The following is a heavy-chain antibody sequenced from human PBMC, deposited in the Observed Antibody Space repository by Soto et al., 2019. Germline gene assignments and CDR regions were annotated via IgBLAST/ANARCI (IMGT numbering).Heavy chain of an antibody. CDR2: IYYSGST. Sequence: SETLSLTCTVSGGSISSSSYYLGWIRQPPGKGLEWIGSIYYSGSTYYNPSLKSRVTISVDTSKNQFSLKLSSVTAADTAVYYCASRITMVRGVTTDAFDIWGQGTMVTVSS. D-gene: IGHD3-10*01. CDR1: GGSISSSSYY. J-gene: IGHJ3*02. V-gene: IGHV4-39*01. CDR3: ASRITMVRGVTTDAFDI.